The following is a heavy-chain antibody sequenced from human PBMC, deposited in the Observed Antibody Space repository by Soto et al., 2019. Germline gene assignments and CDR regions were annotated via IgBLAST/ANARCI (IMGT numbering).Heavy chain of an antibody. J-gene: IGHJ4*02. CDR1: GGSISSSSYY. CDR2: IYYSGST. D-gene: IGHD2-15*01. V-gene: IGHV4-39*01. CDR3: ARGDIVVVVAANPGAYFDY. Sequence: SETLSLTCTVSGGSISSSSYYWGWIRQPPGKGLEWIGSIYYSGSTYYNPSLKGRVTISVDTSKNQFSLKLSSVTAADTAVYYCARGDIVVVVAANPGAYFDYWGQGTLVTVSS.